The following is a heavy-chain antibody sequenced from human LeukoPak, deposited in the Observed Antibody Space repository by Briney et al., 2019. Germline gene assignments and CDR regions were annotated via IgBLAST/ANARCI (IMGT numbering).Heavy chain of an antibody. CDR2: ISGSDGST. CDR3: AKGGALVWSGSYY. J-gene: IGHJ4*02. D-gene: IGHD1-26*01. CDR1: GFTFSTYA. Sequence: GGSLRLSCAASGFTFSTYAMSWVRQAPGKGLEWVSTISGSDGSTYYADSVKGRFTISRDNSKNTVYLQMNSLRAEDTAVYYCAKGGALVWSGSYYWGQGTLVTVSS. V-gene: IGHV3-23*01.